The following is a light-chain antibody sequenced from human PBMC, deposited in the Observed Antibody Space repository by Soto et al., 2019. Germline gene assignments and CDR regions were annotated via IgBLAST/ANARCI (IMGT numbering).Light chain of an antibody. CDR3: QQYGRSPPFI. J-gene: IGKJ3*01. V-gene: IGKV3-20*01. CDR1: QSISSNF. CDR2: GGS. Sequence: EIVLTQSPGPLSLSPGDRATLSCRASQSISSNFLAWYQHKPGQSPRLLIYGGSTRVTGIPDRFSGSGSGTDFTLTISRLEPEDCAVDYCQQYGRSPPFIFGPGTKV.